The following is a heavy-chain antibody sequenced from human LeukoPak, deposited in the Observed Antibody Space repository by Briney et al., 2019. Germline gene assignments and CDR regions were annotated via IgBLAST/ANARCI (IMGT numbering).Heavy chain of an antibody. CDR1: GFTFDEYA. CDR2: IRSKPYGGGT. D-gene: IGHD4-17*01. Sequence: GGSLRLSCAASGFTFDEYAMNWVRQAPGKGLQWVGFIRSKPYGGGTEYDASVKGRFTISRVDSKSIAYLHMNNLRIEDTAVYYCTSRYGEYMWSDYWGQGALVTVSS. V-gene: IGHV3-49*04. J-gene: IGHJ4*02. CDR3: TSRYGEYMWSDY.